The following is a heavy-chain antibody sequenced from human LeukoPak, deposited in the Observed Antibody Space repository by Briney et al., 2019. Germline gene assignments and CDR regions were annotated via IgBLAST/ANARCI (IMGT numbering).Heavy chain of an antibody. D-gene: IGHD3/OR15-3a*01. Sequence: GGSLRLSCAASGFTFSSYAMHWVRQAPGKGLEWVAVISYDGSNKYYADSVKGRFTISRDNAKNTLYLQMNSLRAEDTAVYYCARGFWTGVEYWGQGALVTVSS. CDR2: ISYDGSNK. J-gene: IGHJ4*02. V-gene: IGHV3-30-3*01. CDR3: ARGFWTGVEY. CDR1: GFTFSSYA.